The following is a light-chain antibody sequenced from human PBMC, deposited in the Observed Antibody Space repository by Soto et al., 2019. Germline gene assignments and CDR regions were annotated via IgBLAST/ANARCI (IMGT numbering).Light chain of an antibody. Sequence: EIVLTQSPVTLSFSPGERATLSCRASQSVASSYLAWYQQKPGQAPRLLISDAYKRATGIADRFTGSGSGTDFTLIISRLEPEDFAVYYCQQNGTPPLTFGQGTRLE. CDR3: QQNGTPPLT. V-gene: IGKV3-20*01. CDR2: DAY. CDR1: QSVASSY. J-gene: IGKJ5*01.